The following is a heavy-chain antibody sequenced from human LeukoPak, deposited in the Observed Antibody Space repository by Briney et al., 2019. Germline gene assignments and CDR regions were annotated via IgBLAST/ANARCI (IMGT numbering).Heavy chain of an antibody. CDR2: IYYSGST. Sequence: SETLSLTCTVSGGSLSSYYWSWIRQPPGKGLEWIGYIYYSGSTNYNPSLKSRVTISVDTSKNQFSLKLNSVTAADTAVYYCARLDLKGSGYPDYWGQRTLVTVSS. J-gene: IGHJ4*02. V-gene: IGHV4-59*08. CDR1: GGSLSSYY. CDR3: ARLDLKGSGYPDY. D-gene: IGHD5-12*01.